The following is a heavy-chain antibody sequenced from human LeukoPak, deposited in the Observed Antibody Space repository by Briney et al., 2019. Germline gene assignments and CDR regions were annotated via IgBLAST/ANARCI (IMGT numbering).Heavy chain of an antibody. Sequence: WETLSLTCTVSGGSISSYYWSWLRQPPGKRLEWVGYISYSGSTNYNPSLKRRVTISVDKSKNQFSLKLSSVTAADTAVYYCASHGVATARRVDFWGQGTTVTVSS. J-gene: IGHJ6*02. CDR2: ISYSGST. CDR1: GGSISSYY. V-gene: IGHV4-59*08. D-gene: IGHD6-13*01. CDR3: ASHGVATARRVDF.